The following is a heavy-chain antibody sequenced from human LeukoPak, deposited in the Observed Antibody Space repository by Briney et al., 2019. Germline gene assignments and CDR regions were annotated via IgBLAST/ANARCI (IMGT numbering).Heavy chain of an antibody. CDR2: IYSGGST. V-gene: IGHV3-53*01. D-gene: IGHD3-10*01. Sequence: GGSLRLSCAASGFTVSSNYMSWVRQAPGKGLGWVSVIYSGGSTYYADSVKGRFTISRDNSKNTLYLQMNSLRAEDTAVYYCATKLTGYYGSGSYGHWGQGTLVTVSS. J-gene: IGHJ4*02. CDR1: GFTVSSNY. CDR3: ATKLTGYYGSGSYGH.